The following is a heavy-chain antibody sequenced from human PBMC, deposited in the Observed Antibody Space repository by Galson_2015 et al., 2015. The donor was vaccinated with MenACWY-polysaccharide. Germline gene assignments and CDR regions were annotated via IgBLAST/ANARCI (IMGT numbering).Heavy chain of an antibody. D-gene: IGHD3-22*01. Sequence: SVKVSCKASGYTFSSYDINWVRQTTGQGLEWMGWMNPNSGNTGYAQKFQGRVTMTRNTSISIAYMELSSLRSEDTAVYYCARGRKYYYDSSGYLNWFDPWGQGTLVTVSS. CDR1: GYTFSSYD. J-gene: IGHJ5*02. CDR3: ARGRKYYYDSSGYLNWFDP. CDR2: MNPNSGNT. V-gene: IGHV1-8*02.